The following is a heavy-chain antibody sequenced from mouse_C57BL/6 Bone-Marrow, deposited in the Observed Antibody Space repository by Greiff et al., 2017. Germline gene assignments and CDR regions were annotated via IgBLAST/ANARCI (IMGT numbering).Heavy chain of an antibody. Sequence: DVMLVESGGGLVQPGGSLKLSCAASGFTFSDYYMYWVRQTPEKRLEWVAYISNGGGSTYYPDTVKGRFTISRDNAKNTLYLQMSRLKSEDTAMYYCARHGLWDWYFDVWGTGTTVTVSS. V-gene: IGHV5-12*01. CDR1: GFTFSDYY. CDR3: ARHGLWDWYFDV. D-gene: IGHD6-5*01. CDR2: ISNGGGST. J-gene: IGHJ1*03.